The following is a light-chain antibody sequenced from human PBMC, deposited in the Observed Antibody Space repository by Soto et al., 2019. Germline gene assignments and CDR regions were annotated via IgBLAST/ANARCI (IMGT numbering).Light chain of an antibody. V-gene: IGKV3-15*01. Sequence: EIVMTQSPATLSVSPGERATLSCRASQSVSSNLAWYQQKPGQAPRLLIYGASTRATGIPARFSGSGSGTEFTLTISSLQSEDFAVYYCQQYKEWRTFGQGTNVDI. CDR2: GAS. CDR3: QQYKEWRT. CDR1: QSVSSN. J-gene: IGKJ1*01.